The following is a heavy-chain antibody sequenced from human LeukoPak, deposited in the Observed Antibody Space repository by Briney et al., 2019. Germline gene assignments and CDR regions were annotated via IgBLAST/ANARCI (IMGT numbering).Heavy chain of an antibody. D-gene: IGHD3-9*01. CDR1: GGSFSGYY. Sequence: SETLSLTCAVFGGSFSGYYWSWIRQSPEKGLEWIGEMSHTGATNYNPSLKSRVAVSVDTSKKQFSLNLRSVTAADTAVYYCARGLHYNILTGGMDVWGQGTTVIVSS. V-gene: IGHV4-34*01. CDR3: ARGLHYNILTGGMDV. CDR2: MSHTGAT. J-gene: IGHJ6*02.